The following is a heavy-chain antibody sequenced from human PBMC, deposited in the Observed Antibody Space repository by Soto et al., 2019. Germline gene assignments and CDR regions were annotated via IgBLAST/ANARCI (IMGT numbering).Heavy chain of an antibody. CDR3: SRDRHFGEFYVMAV. CDR1: GGSISSGGYY. Sequence: SETLSLTCTVSGGSISSGGYYWSWIRQHPGKGLEWIGYIYYIGSTYYNPSLKSRVTISVDTSKNQFSLKLSSVTAADTAVYYCSRDRHFGEFYVMAVWGQGTTVPGSS. J-gene: IGHJ6*02. D-gene: IGHD3-10*02. V-gene: IGHV4-31*03. CDR2: IYYIGST.